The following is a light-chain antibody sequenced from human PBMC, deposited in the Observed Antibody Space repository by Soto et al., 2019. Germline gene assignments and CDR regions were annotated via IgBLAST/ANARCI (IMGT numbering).Light chain of an antibody. Sequence: QSVLTQPASVSGSPGQSITVSCTGTSSDVGEFDYVSWYQQHPGKAPKLLIYEVRNRPSGVSNRFSGSKSGNTASLTISGLQAEDEADYYCTSYRSTGTVVFGAGTKLTVL. CDR1: SSDVGEFDY. J-gene: IGLJ2*01. CDR3: TSYRSTGTVV. V-gene: IGLV2-14*01. CDR2: EVR.